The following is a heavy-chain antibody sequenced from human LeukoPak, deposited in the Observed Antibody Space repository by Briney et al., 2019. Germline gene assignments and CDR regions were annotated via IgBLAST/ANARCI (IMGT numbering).Heavy chain of an antibody. CDR2: IKQDGSEK. D-gene: IGHD2-8*02. CDR3: ARAPATNEWRCMDY. CDR1: GFTFSNYW. V-gene: IGHV3-7*01. Sequence: PGGSLRLSCVASGFTFSNYWMGWVRQAPGKGLEWVANIKQDGSEKRYVDPVKGRFTISRDNAGNSLYLQMNSLRAEDTAVYYCARAPATNEWRCMDYWGQGTLVTVSS. J-gene: IGHJ4*02.